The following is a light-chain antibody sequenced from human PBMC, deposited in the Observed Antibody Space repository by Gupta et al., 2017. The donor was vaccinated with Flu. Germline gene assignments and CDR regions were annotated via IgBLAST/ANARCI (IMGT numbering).Light chain of an antibody. V-gene: IGLV2-23*02. J-gene: IGLJ3*02. CDR1: SSDVGRYDL. Sequence: SITISCTGTSSDVGRYDLVSWYQHHPGRAPKVLIYEVTQRPSGVSNRFSGSRSGDTASLTISGLQAEDEADYYCCSYAGGSTVGFGGGTKLTVL. CDR3: CSYAGGSTVG. CDR2: EVT.